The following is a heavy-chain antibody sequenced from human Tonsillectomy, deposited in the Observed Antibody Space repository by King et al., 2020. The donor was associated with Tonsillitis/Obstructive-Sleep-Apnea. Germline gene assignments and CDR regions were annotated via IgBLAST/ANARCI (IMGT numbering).Heavy chain of an antibody. Sequence: EVQLVESGGGLVKPGGSLRLSCAASGFTFSSYSMNWVRQAPGKGLEWVSSISSSSSYIYYADSVKGRFTISRDNAKNSLYLQMNSLRAEDTAVYYCARVNHSGYAPTYYFDYWGQGTLVTVSS. CDR3: ARVNHSGYAPTYYFDY. J-gene: IGHJ4*02. D-gene: IGHD5-12*01. CDR1: GFTFSSYS. CDR2: ISSSSSYI. V-gene: IGHV3-21*01.